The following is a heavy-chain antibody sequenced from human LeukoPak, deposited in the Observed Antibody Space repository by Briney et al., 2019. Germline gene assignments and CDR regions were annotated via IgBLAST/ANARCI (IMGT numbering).Heavy chain of an antibody. CDR1: GYTFTGYY. CDR3: ARGGGYYGSGSDFDY. D-gene: IGHD3-10*01. Sequence: ASVKVSCKASGYTFTGYYMHWVRQAPGQGLGWMGWINPNSGGTNYAQKFQSRVTMTRDTSISTAYMELSRLRSDDTAVYYCARGGGYYGSGSDFDYWGQGTLVTVSS. CDR2: INPNSGGT. J-gene: IGHJ4*02. V-gene: IGHV1-2*02.